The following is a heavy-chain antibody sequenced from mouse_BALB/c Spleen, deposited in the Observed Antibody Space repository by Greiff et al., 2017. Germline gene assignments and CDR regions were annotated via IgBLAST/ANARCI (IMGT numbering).Heavy chain of an antibody. CDR2: INSNGGST. D-gene: IGHD1-2*01. Sequence: EVKLVESGGGLVQPGGSLKLSCAASGFTFSSYGMSWVRQTPDKRLELVATINSNGGSTYYPDSVKGRFTISRDNAKNTLYLQMSSLKSEDTAMYYCARDNSLLRCFAYWGQGTLVTVSA. V-gene: IGHV5-6-3*01. CDR1: GFTFSSYG. J-gene: IGHJ3*01. CDR3: ARDNSLLRCFAY.